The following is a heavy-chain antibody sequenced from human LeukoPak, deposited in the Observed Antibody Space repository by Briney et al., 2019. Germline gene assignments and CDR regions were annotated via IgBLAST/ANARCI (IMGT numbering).Heavy chain of an antibody. Sequence: SETLSLTCAVYGGSFSGYYWSWIRQPPGKGLEWIGEINDSGSTNYNPSLKSRVTISLDTSKNQFSLKLSSVTAADTAVYHCARESQSVLWFGVHLWGHGTLVTVSS. J-gene: IGHJ4*01. CDR2: INDSGST. D-gene: IGHD3-10*01. CDR3: ARESQSVLWFGVHL. V-gene: IGHV4-34*01. CDR1: GGSFSGYY.